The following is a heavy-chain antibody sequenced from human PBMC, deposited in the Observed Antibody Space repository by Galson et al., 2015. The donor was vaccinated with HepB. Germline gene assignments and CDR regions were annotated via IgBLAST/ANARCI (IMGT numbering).Heavy chain of an antibody. CDR3: AREGKVAAAGTFDY. D-gene: IGHD6-13*01. Sequence: SVKVSCKASGGTFSSYAISWVRQAPGQGLEWMGGIIPIFGTANYAQKFQGRVTITADESTSTAYMELSSLRSEDTAVYYCAREGKVAAAGTFDYWGQGTLVTVSS. V-gene: IGHV1-69*13. CDR1: GGTFSSYA. J-gene: IGHJ4*02. CDR2: IIPIFGTA.